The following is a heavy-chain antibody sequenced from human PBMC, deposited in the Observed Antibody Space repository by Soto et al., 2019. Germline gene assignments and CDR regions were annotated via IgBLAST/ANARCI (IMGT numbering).Heavy chain of an antibody. CDR2: IIPIFGTA. CDR3: ARSATTVMTTDYFDY. D-gene: IGHD4-17*01. CDR1: GGTFSSYA. V-gene: IGHV1-69*13. Sequence: SVKVSCKASGGTFSSYAISWVRQAPGQGLEWMGGIIPIFGTANYAQKFQGRVTITADESTSTAYMELSSLRSEDTAVYYCARSATTVMTTDYFDYFGQGTLVTASS. J-gene: IGHJ4*02.